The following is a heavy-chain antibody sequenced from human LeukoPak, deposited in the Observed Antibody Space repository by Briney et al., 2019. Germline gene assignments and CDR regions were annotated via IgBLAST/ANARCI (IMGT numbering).Heavy chain of an antibody. Sequence: SETLSLTCIVSGGSISSISSNNYHWGWIRQPPGKGLEWIGSIYYSGSTYYNPSLKSRVTISVDTSKNQFSLKLSSVTAADTAVYYCVRGYGYWGQGTLVTVSS. CDR3: VRGYGY. CDR2: IYYSGST. J-gene: IGHJ4*02. CDR1: GGSISSISSNNYH. D-gene: IGHD5-18*01. V-gene: IGHV4-39*01.